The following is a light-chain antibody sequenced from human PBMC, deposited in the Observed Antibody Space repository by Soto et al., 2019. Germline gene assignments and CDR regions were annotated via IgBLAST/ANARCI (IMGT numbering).Light chain of an antibody. CDR2: GAS. Sequence: IVLTQSPDTLSLSPGERATLYCRASRSVSSSYLAWYQHKAGQAPRLLISGASNRATDIPDRFSGSKSGTASTLPISRLEPEDFSVYYCHHYGISPPYTFGQGTKLEIK. J-gene: IGKJ2*01. V-gene: IGKV3-20*01. CDR3: HHYGISPPYT. CDR1: RSVSSSY.